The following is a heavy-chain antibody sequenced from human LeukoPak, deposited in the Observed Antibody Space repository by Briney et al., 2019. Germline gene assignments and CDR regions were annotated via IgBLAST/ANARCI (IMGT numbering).Heavy chain of an antibody. CDR1: RYTLTELS. CDR2: FDPEDGET. V-gene: IGHV1-24*01. D-gene: IGHD1-26*01. Sequence: GASVKVSCKVSRYTLTELSMHWVRQAPGKGLEWMGGFDPEDGETIYAQKFQGRVTMTEDTSTDTAYMELSSLRSEDTAVYYCATGLVGATDDAFDIWGQGTMVTVSS. J-gene: IGHJ3*02. CDR3: ATGLVGATDDAFDI.